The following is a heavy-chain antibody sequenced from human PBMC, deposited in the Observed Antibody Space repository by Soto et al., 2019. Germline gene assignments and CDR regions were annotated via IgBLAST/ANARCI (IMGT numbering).Heavy chain of an antibody. Sequence: SETLSLTCVVSGASLSSYFWSWFRQPPGKGLELIGYIYYRGSTNYTPSLKSRVTISVDTSKNQFSLKLSSVTAADTAVYFCARTWASTNDYWGRGTLVTGSS. CDR2: IYYRGST. D-gene: IGHD3-16*01. V-gene: IGHV4-59*01. CDR1: GASLSSYF. CDR3: ARTWASTNDY. J-gene: IGHJ4*02.